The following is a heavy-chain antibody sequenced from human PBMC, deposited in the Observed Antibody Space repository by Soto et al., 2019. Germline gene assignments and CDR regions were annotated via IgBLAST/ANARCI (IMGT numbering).Heavy chain of an antibody. CDR3: ARGQWSSPEDY. V-gene: IGHV4-30-2*01. D-gene: IGHD2-8*01. J-gene: IGHJ4*02. CDR2: IYHSGSA. CDR1: GGSISTGAYS. Sequence: QLQLQESGSGLVKPSQTLSLTCAVSGGSISTGAYSWSWIRQPPGNGLEWIGYIYHSGSAYYNPSLKSRVTMSVDRSKNQFSLKLSSVSAADTAVYYCARGQWSSPEDYWGQGTLVTVSS.